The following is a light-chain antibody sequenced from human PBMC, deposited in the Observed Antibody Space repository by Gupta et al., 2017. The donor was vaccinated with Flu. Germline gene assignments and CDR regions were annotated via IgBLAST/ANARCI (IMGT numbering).Light chain of an antibody. Sequence: DTLSLSPGGRATLFCRASQSVNSDYLAWYQQRPGQPPRLLVYQASNRATGIPARFSGRGSGTDFTLTISRLEPEDFAVYYCQQYGGLPRTFGQGTKVEIK. CDR2: QAS. V-gene: IGKV3-20*01. CDR3: QQYGGLPRT. J-gene: IGKJ1*01. CDR1: QSVNSDY.